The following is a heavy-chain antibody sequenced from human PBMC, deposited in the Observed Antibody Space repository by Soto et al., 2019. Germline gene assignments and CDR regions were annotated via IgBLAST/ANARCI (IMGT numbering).Heavy chain of an antibody. CDR3: IQSRCGGDCLQSYASHYYYGTDV. J-gene: IGHJ6*02. CDR2: INAGNGNT. V-gene: IGHV1-3*01. D-gene: IGHD2-21*02. CDR1: GYTFTSYA. Sequence: ASVKVSCKASGYTFTSYAMHWVRQAPGQRLEWMGWINAGNGNTKYSQKFQGRVTITRDTSASTAYMELSSLRSVDTATYYCIQSRCGGDCLQSYASHYYYGTDVWGQGTTVTVSS.